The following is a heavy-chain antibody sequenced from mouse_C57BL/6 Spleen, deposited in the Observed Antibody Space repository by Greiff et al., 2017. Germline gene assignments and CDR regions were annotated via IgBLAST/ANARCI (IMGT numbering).Heavy chain of an antibody. V-gene: IGHV5-17*01. CDR2: ISSGSSTI. Sequence: EVKLVESGGGLVKPGGSLKLSCAASGFTFSDYGMHWVRQAPEKGLEWVAYISSGSSTIYYADTVKGRFTISRDNAKNTLFLQMTSLRSEDTAMYYCASPITTVVAYHAMDYWGQGTSVTASS. J-gene: IGHJ4*01. CDR1: GFTFSDYG. CDR3: ASPITTVVAYHAMDY. D-gene: IGHD1-1*01.